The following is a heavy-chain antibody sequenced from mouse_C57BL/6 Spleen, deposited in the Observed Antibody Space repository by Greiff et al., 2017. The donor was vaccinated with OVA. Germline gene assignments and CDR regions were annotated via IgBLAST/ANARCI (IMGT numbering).Heavy chain of an antibody. D-gene: IGHD1-1*01. Sequence: VQLKESGAELVRPGASVTLSCKASGYTFTDYEMHWVKQTPVHGLEWIGAIDPETGGTAYNQQFKGKAILTADKSSSTAYMELRSLTSEDSAVYYWTRTGYYGSSYLFAYWGKGTLVTVSA. CDR3: TRTGYYGSSYLFAY. CDR2: IDPETGGT. CDR1: GYTFTDYE. J-gene: IGHJ3*01. V-gene: IGHV1-15*01.